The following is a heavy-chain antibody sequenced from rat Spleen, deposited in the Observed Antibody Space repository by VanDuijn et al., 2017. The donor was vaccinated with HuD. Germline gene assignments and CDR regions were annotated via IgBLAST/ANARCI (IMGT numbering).Heavy chain of an antibody. V-gene: IGHV5-25*01. Sequence: EVQLVESGGGLVQPGRSLKLSCAASGFTFSDYNTAWVRQAPKKGLEWVASISPSGGSTYYRDSVKGRFTISRDNAKSTLYRKMDSLRSEDTATYYCARFVAANYYVMDAWGQGASVTVSS. D-gene: IGHD1-2*01. CDR3: ARFVAANYYVMDA. J-gene: IGHJ4*01. CDR1: GFTFSDYN. CDR2: ISPSGGST.